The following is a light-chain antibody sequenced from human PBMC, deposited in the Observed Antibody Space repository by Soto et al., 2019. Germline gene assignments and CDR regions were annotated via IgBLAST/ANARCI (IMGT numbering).Light chain of an antibody. CDR3: QQRSNWPRT. V-gene: IGKV3-11*01. CDR2: DAS. CDR1: QSVSSH. Sequence: EIALTQSPATLSLSPGARAALSGIARQSVSSHLAWYQQKPGQAPRLLIYDASNRATGIPARFSGSGSGTDFTLTISSLEPEDFAVYYCQQRSNWPRTFGQGTRLEIK. J-gene: IGKJ5*01.